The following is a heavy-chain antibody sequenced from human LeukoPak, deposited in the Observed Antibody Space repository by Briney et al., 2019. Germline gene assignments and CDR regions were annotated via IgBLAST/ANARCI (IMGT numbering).Heavy chain of an antibody. CDR1: GGTFSSYA. CDR2: IIPIFGTA. J-gene: IGHJ1*01. V-gene: IGHV1-69*13. D-gene: IGHD6-13*01. CDR3: ARSGSIAAAGTRYLQH. Sequence: GASVKVSCKASGGTFSSYAISWVRQAPGQGLEWMGGIIPIFGTANYAQKFQGRVTITADESTSTAYMGLSSLRSEDTAVYYCARSGSIAAAGTRYLQHWGQGTLVTVSS.